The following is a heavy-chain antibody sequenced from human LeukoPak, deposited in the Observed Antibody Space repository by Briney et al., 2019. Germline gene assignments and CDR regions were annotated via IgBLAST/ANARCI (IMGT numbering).Heavy chain of an antibody. CDR1: GFTFSSYA. V-gene: IGHV3-64*01. CDR3: TKGRATAMALIDAFDI. Sequence: GGSLRLSCAASGFTFSSYAMHWVRQAPGKGLEYVSAISSNGGSTYYANSVKGRFTISRDNSKNTLYLQMGSLRAEDTAVYYCTKGRATAMALIDAFDIWGQGTMVTVSS. J-gene: IGHJ3*02. CDR2: ISSNGGST. D-gene: IGHD5-18*01.